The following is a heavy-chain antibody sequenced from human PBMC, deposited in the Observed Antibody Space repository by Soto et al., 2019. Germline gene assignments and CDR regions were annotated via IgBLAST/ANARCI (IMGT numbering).Heavy chain of an antibody. V-gene: IGHV3-48*02. CDR2: ISGSSRTI. Sequence: GGSLRLSCAASGFTFSSYSMNWVRQAPGKGLEWVSYISGSSRTIYYADSVRGRFTISRDNDKNSLYLQMSSLRDEDTAVYFCARLVGATAYYYYDMDVWGQGTTVTAP. J-gene: IGHJ6*02. D-gene: IGHD1-26*01. CDR3: ARLVGATAYYYYDMDV. CDR1: GFTFSSYS.